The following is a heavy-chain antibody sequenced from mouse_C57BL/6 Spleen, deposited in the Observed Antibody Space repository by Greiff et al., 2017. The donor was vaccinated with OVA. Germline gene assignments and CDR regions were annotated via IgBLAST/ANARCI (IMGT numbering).Heavy chain of an antibody. CDR3: ARGEDYGYDGVDYYAMDY. CDR2: IYPRSGNT. CDR1: GYTFTSYG. D-gene: IGHD2-2*01. V-gene: IGHV1-81*01. J-gene: IGHJ4*01. Sequence: QVQLQQSGAELARPGASVKLSCKASGYTFTSYGISWVKQRTGQGLEWIGEIYPRSGNTYYNEKFKGKATLTADKSSSTAYMELRSLTSEDSAVYFCARGEDYGYDGVDYYAMDYWGQGTSVTVSS.